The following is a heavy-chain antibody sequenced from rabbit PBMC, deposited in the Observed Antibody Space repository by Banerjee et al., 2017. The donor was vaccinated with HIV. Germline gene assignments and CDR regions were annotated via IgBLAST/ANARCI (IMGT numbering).Heavy chain of an antibody. D-gene: IGHD6-1*01. CDR2: IYPGFGVS. J-gene: IGHJ4*01. V-gene: IGHV1S47*01. CDR3: ARGYTGYGYAINL. CDR1: GFDFSSYG. Sequence: QEQLVESGGGLVQPGGSLKLSCKASGFDFSSYGVSWVRQAPGKGLQWIGYIYPGFGVSNYANSVKGRFTISWDNAQNTVTLQMTNLTDADTATYFCARGYTGYGYAINLWGPGTLVTVS.